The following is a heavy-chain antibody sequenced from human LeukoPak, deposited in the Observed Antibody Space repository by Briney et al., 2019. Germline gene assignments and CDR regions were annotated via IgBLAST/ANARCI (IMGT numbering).Heavy chain of an antibody. V-gene: IGHV4-59*01. D-gene: IGHD3-22*01. CDR3: ARMTTMNIYYFDY. J-gene: IGHJ4*02. Sequence: SETLSLTCTVSGGSISSYYWSWIRQPPGKGLEWIGYIYYSGSTNYNPSLKSRVTISVDTSKNQFSLKLSSVTAADTAVYYCARMTTMNIYYFDYWGQGTLVTVS. CDR1: GGSISSYY. CDR2: IYYSGST.